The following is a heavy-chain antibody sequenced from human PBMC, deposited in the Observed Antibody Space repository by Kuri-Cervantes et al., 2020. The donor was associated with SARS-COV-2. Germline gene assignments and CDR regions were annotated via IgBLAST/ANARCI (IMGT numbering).Heavy chain of an antibody. J-gene: IGHJ4*02. CDR2: INPDGSYT. V-gene: IGHV3-74*01. Sequence: GGSLRLSCAASGFTFSGHWIHWVRQAPGKGLVWVSRINPDGSYTNNADSVKGRFTLSRDNSKNMLYLQMNSLRPEDTALYYCATRIGYTSGWPGANWGQGTLVTVSS. CDR3: ATRIGYTSGWPGAN. D-gene: IGHD6-19*01. CDR1: GFTFSGHW.